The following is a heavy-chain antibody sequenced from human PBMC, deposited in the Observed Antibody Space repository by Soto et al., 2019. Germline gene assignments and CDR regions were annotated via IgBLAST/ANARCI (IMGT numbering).Heavy chain of an antibody. Sequence: GGSLRLSCAASGFTFSDYYMSWIRQAPGKGLEWVSYISSSSSYTNYADSVKGRFTISRDNAKNSLYLQMNSLRAEDTAVYYCARDLRGEWFGELLYYYYGMDVWGQGTTVTVSS. D-gene: IGHD3-10*01. CDR3: ARDLRGEWFGELLYYYYGMDV. J-gene: IGHJ6*02. CDR2: ISSSSSYT. CDR1: GFTFSDYY. V-gene: IGHV3-11*06.